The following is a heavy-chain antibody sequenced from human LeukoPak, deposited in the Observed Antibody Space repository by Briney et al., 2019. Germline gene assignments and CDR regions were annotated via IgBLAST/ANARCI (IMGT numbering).Heavy chain of an antibody. J-gene: IGHJ2*01. D-gene: IGHD6-13*01. CDR3: ARDNGSGSSRYAPYWYFDL. Sequence: SETLSLTCAVYGGSFSGYYWSWIRQPPGKGLEWIGEINHSGSTNYNPSLKSRVTISVDTSKNQFSLKLSSVTAADTAVYYCARDNGSGSSRYAPYWYFDLWGRGTLVTVSS. CDR2: INHSGST. V-gene: IGHV4-34*01. CDR1: GGSFSGYY.